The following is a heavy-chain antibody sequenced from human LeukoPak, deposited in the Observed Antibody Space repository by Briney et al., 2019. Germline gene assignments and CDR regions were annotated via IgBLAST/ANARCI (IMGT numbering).Heavy chain of an antibody. CDR2: VYTGGSP. V-gene: IGHV4-4*07. Sequence: SETLSLTCTVSGGSVRDNYWSWIRQPPGKGLEWIGRVYTGGSPNYISSLKSRVALSLDTSRNQFSMNLTSVTAADTAVYFCARGSTFTGFVFWGQGALVTVSS. CDR3: ARGSTFTGFVF. D-gene: IGHD1-14*01. J-gene: IGHJ4*02. CDR1: GGSVRDNY.